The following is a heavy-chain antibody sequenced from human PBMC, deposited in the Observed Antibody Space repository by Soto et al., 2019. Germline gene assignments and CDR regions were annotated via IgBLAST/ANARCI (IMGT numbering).Heavy chain of an antibody. CDR3: ARHFSVDYFDY. CDR1: GGSFSGYY. CDR2: INHSGST. J-gene: IGHJ4*02. V-gene: IGHV4-34*01. Sequence: SETLSLTCAVYGGSFSGYYWTWFRQPPGTGLEWIGEINHSGSTNYNPSLKSRVTISVDRSKNQFSLKLSSVTAADTAVYYCARHFSVDYFDYWGQGALVTVSS.